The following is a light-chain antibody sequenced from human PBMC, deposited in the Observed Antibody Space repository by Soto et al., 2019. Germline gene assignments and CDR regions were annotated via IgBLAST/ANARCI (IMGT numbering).Light chain of an antibody. CDR1: QRVSSY. Sequence: EIVLTQSPATLSLSPGERATLSCRASQRVSSYLAWYQQKPGQAPRLLIYDASNRATGIPARYSGSGSGTDFPLTINSLEPEDFAVYYCQQRSTRYTFGQGTKLEIK. V-gene: IGKV3-11*01. J-gene: IGKJ2*01. CDR3: QQRSTRYT. CDR2: DAS.